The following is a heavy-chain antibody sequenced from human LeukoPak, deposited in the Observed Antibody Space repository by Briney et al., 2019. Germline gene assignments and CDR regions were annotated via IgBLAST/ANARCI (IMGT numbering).Heavy chain of an antibody. Sequence: ASVKVSCKVSGYTLTELSMHWVRQAPGEGLEWMGGFDPEDGETIYAQKFQGRVTMTEDTSTDTAYMELSSLRSEDTAVYYCATDLRDDSSGYYSPDFDYWGQGTLVTVSS. D-gene: IGHD3-22*01. V-gene: IGHV1-24*01. CDR3: ATDLRDDSSGYYSPDFDY. CDR1: GYTLTELS. J-gene: IGHJ4*02. CDR2: FDPEDGET.